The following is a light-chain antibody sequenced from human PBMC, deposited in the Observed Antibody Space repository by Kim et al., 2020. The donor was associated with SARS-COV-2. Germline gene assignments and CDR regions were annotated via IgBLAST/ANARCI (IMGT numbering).Light chain of an antibody. J-gene: IGKJ2*01. CDR1: QSVSGSY. Sequence: EIVLTQSPGTLSLSPGESATLSCRASQSVSGSYIAWYQQKPGQPPRLLMYATSTRATGIPDRFSGSGSGTDFSLTINRLEPEDFAVYLCQQFSSSVYTFGQGTKLEI. CDR2: ATS. CDR3: QQFSSSVYT. V-gene: IGKV3-20*01.